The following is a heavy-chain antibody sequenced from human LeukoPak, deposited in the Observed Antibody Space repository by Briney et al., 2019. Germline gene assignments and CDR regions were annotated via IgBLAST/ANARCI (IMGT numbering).Heavy chain of an antibody. V-gene: IGHV4-59*08. CDR1: GGSIISYY. Sequence: KPSETLSLTCTVSGGSIISYYWTWVRQPPGKGLEWIGYIYDSTRIHYNPSLESRMTLSLDTSKNQFSLKLSSVTAADTAVYYCARHYRWFGELFNYWGQGTLVTVSS. CDR2: IYDSTRI. J-gene: IGHJ4*02. CDR3: ARHYRWFGELFNY. D-gene: IGHD3-10*01.